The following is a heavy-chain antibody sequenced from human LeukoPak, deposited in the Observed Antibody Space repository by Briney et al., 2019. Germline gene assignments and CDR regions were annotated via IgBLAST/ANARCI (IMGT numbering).Heavy chain of an antibody. CDR2: IIPILGIA. D-gene: IGHD2-2*01. CDR3: ARDHCVSSGCYEDYYYGMDV. J-gene: IGHJ6*02. CDR1: GGTFSSYA. V-gene: IGHV1-69*04. Sequence: SVKVSCTASGGTFSSYAISWVRQAPGQGLEWMGRIIPILGIANYAQKFQGRVTITADKSTSTAYMELSSLRSEDTAVYYCARDHCVSSGCYEDYYYGMDVWGRGTTVTVSS.